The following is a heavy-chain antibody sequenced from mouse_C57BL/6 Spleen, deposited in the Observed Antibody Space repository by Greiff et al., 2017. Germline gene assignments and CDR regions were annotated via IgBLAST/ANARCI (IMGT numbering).Heavy chain of an antibody. J-gene: IGHJ4*01. CDR2: IDPETGGT. V-gene: IGHV1-15*01. Sequence: VQLQQSGAELVRPGASVTLSCKASGYTFTDYDMHWVKQTPVHGLEWIGAIDPETGGTAYNQKFKGKAILTADKSSSTAYMELRSLTSADSAVYYCTRKGGFYAMDYWGQGTSVTVSS. CDR3: TRKGGFYAMDY. D-gene: IGHD3-3*01. CDR1: GYTFTDYD.